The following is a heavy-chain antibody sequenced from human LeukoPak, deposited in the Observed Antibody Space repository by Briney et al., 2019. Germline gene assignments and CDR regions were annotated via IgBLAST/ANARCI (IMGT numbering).Heavy chain of an antibody. J-gene: IGHJ4*02. D-gene: IGHD3-10*01. V-gene: IGHV3-74*01. Sequence: PGGSLRLSCAASGFTFSSNWMHWVRQAPGKGLMWVSRIDSDGRTTAYADSVKGRFTISRDNDKNTLHLQMNSLRAEDTAVYFCARGINMIRGAYDCWGQGTLVTVSS. CDR1: GFTFSSNW. CDR3: ARGINMIRGAYDC. CDR2: IDSDGRTT.